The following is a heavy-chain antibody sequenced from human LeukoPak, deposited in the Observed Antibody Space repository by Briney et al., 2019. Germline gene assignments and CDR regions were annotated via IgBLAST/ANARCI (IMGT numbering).Heavy chain of an antibody. CDR1: AFTVSGNH. J-gene: IGHJ4*02. CDR2: IYSFGRT. D-gene: IGHD3-9*01. V-gene: IGHV3-53*04. CDR3: ARAVVDILTGYYPPYYFDY. Sequence: PGGSLRLSCAASAFTVSGNHMNWVRQAPGKGLEWVSVIYSFGRTHYADSVKGRFTISRHNSKNTLYLQMNSLRAEDTAVYYCARAVVDILTGYYPPYYFDYWGQGTLVTVSS.